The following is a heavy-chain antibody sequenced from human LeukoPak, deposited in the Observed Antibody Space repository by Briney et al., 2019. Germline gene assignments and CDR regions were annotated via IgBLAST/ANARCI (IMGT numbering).Heavy chain of an antibody. CDR3: ARGPNSNWSGLDF. CDR2: IKGDGSST. D-gene: IGHD6-6*01. CDR1: GFTFSSNW. Sequence: PGGSLRLSCAASGFTFSSNWMHWVRQAPGKGLVWVSRIKGDGSSTSYADSVKGRFTISRDNAKNTLFLQMNSLRAEDTAVYYCARGPNSNWSGLDFWGQGTLLTVSS. J-gene: IGHJ4*02. V-gene: IGHV3-74*01.